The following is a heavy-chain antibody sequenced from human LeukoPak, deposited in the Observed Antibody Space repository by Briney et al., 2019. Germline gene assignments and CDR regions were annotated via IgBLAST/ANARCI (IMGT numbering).Heavy chain of an antibody. V-gene: IGHV1-69*04. Sequence: ASVKVSCKASGGTFSSYAISWVRQAPGQGLEWMGRIIPILDIANYAQKFQGRVTITADKSTSTAYMELSSLRSEDTAVYYCAREVTMVRGVIERAFDYWGQGTLVTVSS. CDR3: AREVTMVRGVIERAFDY. CDR1: GGTFSSYA. J-gene: IGHJ4*02. D-gene: IGHD3-10*01. CDR2: IIPILDIA.